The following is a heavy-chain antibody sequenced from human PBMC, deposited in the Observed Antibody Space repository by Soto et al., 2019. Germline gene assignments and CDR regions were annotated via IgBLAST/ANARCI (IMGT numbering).Heavy chain of an antibody. CDR1: GFTFSRSD. Sequence: QLVESGGGLVQAGGSLRLSCSASGFTFSRSDLHWVRQAPGKGLEWVGRVRSKIHNYATSFADSVRGRFTISRNDSDNTVSLEMSGLKSEDTALYYCSRHEEGRRMVFYGMDVWCQGTTVTVSS. D-gene: IGHD2-8*01. CDR3: SRHEEGRRMVFYGMDV. CDR2: VRSKIHNYAT. V-gene: IGHV3-73*02. J-gene: IGHJ6*02.